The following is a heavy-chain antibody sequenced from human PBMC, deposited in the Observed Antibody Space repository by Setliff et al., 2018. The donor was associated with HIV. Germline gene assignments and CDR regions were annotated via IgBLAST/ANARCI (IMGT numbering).Heavy chain of an antibody. CDR3: ARGRIVVVVAATDYYGMDV. Sequence: ASVKVSCKPSGYSFTNHYMHWVRQAPGQGLEWMGVINPTGGSTRNTQKFQGRVAMTRDTSTSTAYMELSSLRSEDTAVYYCARGRIVVVVAATDYYGMDVWGQGTTVTVSS. CDR2: INPTGGST. CDR1: GYSFTNHY. D-gene: IGHD2-15*01. J-gene: IGHJ6*02. V-gene: IGHV1-46*01.